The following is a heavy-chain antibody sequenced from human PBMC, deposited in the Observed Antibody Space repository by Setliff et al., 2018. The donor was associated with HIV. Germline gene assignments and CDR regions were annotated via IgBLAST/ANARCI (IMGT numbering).Heavy chain of an antibody. CDR1: GTSINSHY. J-gene: IGHJ5*02. Sequence: SETLSLTCTVSGTSINSHYWSWIRQTPGKGLQWIGLIYYTGIPTYNPSLEGRITMSVDRSKNQFSLRLTSVTAADTAMYYCAGVSRLHPFDPWGQGTLVTVSS. V-gene: IGHV4-59*11. D-gene: IGHD2-15*01. CDR3: AGVSRLHPFDP. CDR2: IYYTGIP.